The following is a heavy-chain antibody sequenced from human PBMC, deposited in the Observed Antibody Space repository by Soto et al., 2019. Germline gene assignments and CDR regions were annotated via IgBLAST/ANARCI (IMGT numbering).Heavy chain of an antibody. CDR2: INHSGST. Sequence: QVQLQQWGAGLLKPSETLSLTCAVYGGSFSGYYWSWIRQPPGKGLEWIGEINHSGSTNYNPSLTSRVTAAVATSTNQFSLKLSSVTAADKAVYYCARAVEDTAMVTSYYYYYYMDVWGKGTTVTVSS. CDR3: ARAVEDTAMVTSYYYYYYMDV. D-gene: IGHD5-18*01. V-gene: IGHV4-34*01. J-gene: IGHJ6*03. CDR1: GGSFSGYY.